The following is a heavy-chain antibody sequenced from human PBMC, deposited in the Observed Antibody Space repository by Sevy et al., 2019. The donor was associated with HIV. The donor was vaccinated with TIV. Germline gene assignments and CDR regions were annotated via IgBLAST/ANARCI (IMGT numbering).Heavy chain of an antibody. J-gene: IGHJ6*02. D-gene: IGHD2-2*01. CDR3: AKTINSGGGVVPAANYYYYGMDV. Sequence: GGSLRLSCAASGFTFSGYAMSWVRQAPGKGLEWVSAISGKGGSTHYADSVEGRFTISRDNSKNTPYLQMNGLRAEDTAVYYCAKTINSGGGVVPAANYYYYGMDVWGQGTTVTVSS. CDR2: ISGKGGST. CDR1: GFTFSGYA. V-gene: IGHV3-23*01.